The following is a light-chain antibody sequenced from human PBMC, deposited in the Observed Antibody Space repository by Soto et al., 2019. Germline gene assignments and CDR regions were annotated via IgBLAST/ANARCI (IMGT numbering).Light chain of an antibody. J-gene: IGKJ1*01. CDR1: QSVSSN. Sequence: EMLMTQSPATLSVSPGERATLSCRASQSVSSNLAWYQQKPGQAPRLLIYGASTRATGVPARFSGSGSGTEFTLTISSPQSEDFAVYYCQQYNKWSRTFGQGTKVEFK. CDR3: QQYNKWSRT. CDR2: GAS. V-gene: IGKV3-15*01.